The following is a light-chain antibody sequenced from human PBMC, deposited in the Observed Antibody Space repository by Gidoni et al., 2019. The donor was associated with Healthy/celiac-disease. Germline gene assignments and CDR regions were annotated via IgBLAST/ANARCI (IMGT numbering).Light chain of an antibody. CDR1: QSVSSN. CDR3: QQYNNWPPWT. CDR2: GAS. Sequence: EIVMTQSPATLSVSPGERATLSCRASQSVSSNLAWYQQKPGQAPRLLIYGASTRATGIPARFGGSGSGTEFTLTISSLQSEEFAVYYCQQYNNWPPWTFGQGTKVEIK. J-gene: IGKJ1*01. V-gene: IGKV3-15*01.